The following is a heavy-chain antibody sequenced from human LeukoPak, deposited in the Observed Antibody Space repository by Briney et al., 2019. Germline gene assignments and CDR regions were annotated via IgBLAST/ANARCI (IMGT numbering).Heavy chain of an antibody. CDR2: IIPILGIA. J-gene: IGHJ4*02. V-gene: IGHV1-69*04. CDR3: ARDLDCSSTSCYEKAYFDY. Sequence: SVTVSCKASGGTFSSYAISWVRQAPGQGLEWMGRIIPILGIANYAQKFQGRVTITADKSTSTAYMELSSLRSEDTAVYYCARDLDCSSTSCYEKAYFDYWGQGTLVTVSS. D-gene: IGHD2-2*01. CDR1: GGTFSSYA.